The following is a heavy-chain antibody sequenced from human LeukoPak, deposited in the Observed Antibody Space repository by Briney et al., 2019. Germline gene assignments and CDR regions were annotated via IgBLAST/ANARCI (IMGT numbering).Heavy chain of an antibody. J-gene: IGHJ4*02. D-gene: IGHD3-16*02. Sequence: GSLRLSCAASGFTFSDYYMSWIRQAPGKGLEWVSYISSSGSTIYYADSVKGRFTISRDNAKNSLYLQMNSLRAEDTAVYYCARVSKLTYYFDYWGQGTLVTVSS. CDR1: GFTFSDYY. V-gene: IGHV3-11*01. CDR3: ARVSKLTYYFDY. CDR2: ISSSGSTI.